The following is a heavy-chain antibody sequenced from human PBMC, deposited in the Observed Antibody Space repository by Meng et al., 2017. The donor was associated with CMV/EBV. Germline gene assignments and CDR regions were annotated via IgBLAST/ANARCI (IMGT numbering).Heavy chain of an antibody. D-gene: IGHD3-3*01. CDR2: ISSSGSTI. J-gene: IGHJ6*02. V-gene: IGHV3-11*04. Sequence: GESLKISCAASGFTFSDYYMSWIRQAPGKGLEWVSYISSSGSTIYYADSVKGRFTISRDNSKNTLYLQMNSLRAEDTAVYYCAKPIRFLEWLNGMDVWGQGTTVTVSS. CDR1: GFTFSDYY. CDR3: AKPIRFLEWLNGMDV.